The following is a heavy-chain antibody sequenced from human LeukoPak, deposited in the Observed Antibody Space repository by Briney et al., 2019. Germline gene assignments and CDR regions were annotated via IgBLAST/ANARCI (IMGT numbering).Heavy chain of an antibody. CDR2: IYHSGST. V-gene: IGHV4-39*07. CDR1: GGSISSSGYY. J-gene: IGHJ4*02. CDR3: ARGRYNWNLD. Sequence: SETLSLTCTVSGGSISSSGYYWGWIRQPPGKGLEWIGSIYHSGSTYYNPSLKSRVTISVDTSKNQFSLKLSSVTAADTAVYYCARGRYNWNLDWGQGTLVTVSS. D-gene: IGHD1-20*01.